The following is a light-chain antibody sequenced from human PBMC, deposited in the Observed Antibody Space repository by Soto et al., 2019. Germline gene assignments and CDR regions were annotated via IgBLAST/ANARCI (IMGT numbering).Light chain of an antibody. Sequence: QSVLTQPASVSGSPGQSITISCTATSTDVGTYNYVSWYQQYPGKVPKLIIYEVINRPSGVSNRFSGSKSGNTASLIISGLQAEDEADYYCASYTTSSTLVFGGGTKVTVL. CDR3: ASYTTSSTLV. CDR2: EVI. J-gene: IGLJ2*01. V-gene: IGLV2-14*01. CDR1: STDVGTYNY.